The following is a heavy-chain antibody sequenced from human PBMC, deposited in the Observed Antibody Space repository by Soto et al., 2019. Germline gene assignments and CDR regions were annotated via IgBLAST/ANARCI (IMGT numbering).Heavy chain of an antibody. J-gene: IGHJ4*02. CDR2: IYYSGST. CDR1: GGSISSGGYY. CDR3: ARATGPYGDYDDY. V-gene: IGHV4-31*03. Sequence: SETLSLTCTVSGGSISSGGYYWSWIRQHPGKGLEWIGYIYYSGSTYYNPSLKSRVTISVDTSKNQFSLKLSSVTAADTAVYYCARATGPYGDYDDYWGQGTLVTVSS. D-gene: IGHD4-17*01.